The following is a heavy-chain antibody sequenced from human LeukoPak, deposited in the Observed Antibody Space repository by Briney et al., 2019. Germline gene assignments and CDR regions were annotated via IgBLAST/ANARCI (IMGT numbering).Heavy chain of an antibody. D-gene: IGHD6-13*01. CDR2: ISYDGSNK. CDR1: GFTFSSYG. Sequence: PGGSLRLSYAASGFTFSSYGMHWVRQAPGKGLEWVAVISYDGSNKYYADSVKGRFTISRDNSKNTLYLQMNSLRAEDTAVYYCAKDRVSSSLAYYYGMDVWGQGTTVTVSS. V-gene: IGHV3-30*18. J-gene: IGHJ6*02. CDR3: AKDRVSSSLAYYYGMDV.